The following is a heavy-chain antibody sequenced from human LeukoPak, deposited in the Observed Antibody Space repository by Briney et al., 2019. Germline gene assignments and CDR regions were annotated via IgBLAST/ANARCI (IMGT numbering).Heavy chain of an antibody. Sequence: GGSLRLSCAASGSTFSNAWMSWVRQAPGKGLEWVARIKSKTDGGTTDYAAPVKGRFTVSRDDSKNTLYLQMNSLKTEDTAVYYCTAIYEILPHWGQGTLVTVSS. D-gene: IGHD3-9*01. CDR1: GSTFSNAW. J-gene: IGHJ4*02. CDR2: IKSKTDGGTT. CDR3: TAIYEILPH. V-gene: IGHV3-15*01.